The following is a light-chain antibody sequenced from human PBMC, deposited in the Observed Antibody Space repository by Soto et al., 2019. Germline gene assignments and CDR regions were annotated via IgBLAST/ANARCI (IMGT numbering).Light chain of an antibody. CDR1: SSDVGAYIF. CDR3: SSFAGSHVA. CDR2: DVN. Sequence: QSALTQPPSASGSPGQSVTISCTGTSSDVGAYIFVSWYQQHPGKAPKLMVYDVNRRPPGVPDRFFGSKSGNTASLTVSGLQAEDEADYYCSSFAGSHVAFGGGTQLTVL. V-gene: IGLV2-8*01. J-gene: IGLJ2*01.